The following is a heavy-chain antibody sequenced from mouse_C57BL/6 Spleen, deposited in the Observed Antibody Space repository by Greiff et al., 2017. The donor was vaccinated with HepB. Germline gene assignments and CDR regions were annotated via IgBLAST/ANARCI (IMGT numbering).Heavy chain of an antibody. V-gene: IGHV5-4*01. Sequence: EVQLVESGGGLVKPGGSLKLSCAASGFTFSSYAMSWVRQTPEKRLEWVATISDGGSYTYYPDNVKGRFTISRDNAKNNLYLPMSHLKSEDTAMYYWARDLSTVVAVRGFAYWGQGTLVTVSA. CDR2: ISDGGSYT. D-gene: IGHD1-1*01. J-gene: IGHJ3*01. CDR3: ARDLSTVVAVRGFAY. CDR1: GFTFSSYA.